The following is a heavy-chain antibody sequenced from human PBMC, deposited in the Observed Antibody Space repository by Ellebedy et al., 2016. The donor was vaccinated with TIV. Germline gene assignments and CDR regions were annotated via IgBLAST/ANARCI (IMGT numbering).Heavy chain of an antibody. V-gene: IGHV1-69*13. CDR3: ARVVGGGWSDLGY. Sequence: AASVKVSCKASGGTFSSYAISWVRQAPGQGLEWMGGIIPIFGTANYAQQFQGRVTITADESTSTAYMELSSLRSEDTAVYYCARVVGGGWSDLGYWGQGTLVTVSS. J-gene: IGHJ4*02. CDR1: GGTFSSYA. CDR2: IIPIFGTA. D-gene: IGHD6-19*01.